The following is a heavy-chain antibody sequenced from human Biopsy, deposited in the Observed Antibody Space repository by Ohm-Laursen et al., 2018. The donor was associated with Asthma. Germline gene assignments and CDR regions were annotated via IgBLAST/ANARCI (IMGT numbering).Heavy chain of an antibody. V-gene: IGHV1-69*01. CDR3: ARKAGSCISRTCYSLDF. CDR2: IDSGFGTT. Sequence: SSVKVSCKSLGGTFNTYVIGWVRQAPGQGLEWMGGIDSGFGTTTYPQKFQDRVTITADDSTSTVYMELSSLRSEDTAVYYCARKAGSCISRTCYSLDFWGQGTLVTVSS. J-gene: IGHJ4*02. CDR1: GGTFNTYV. D-gene: IGHD2-2*01.